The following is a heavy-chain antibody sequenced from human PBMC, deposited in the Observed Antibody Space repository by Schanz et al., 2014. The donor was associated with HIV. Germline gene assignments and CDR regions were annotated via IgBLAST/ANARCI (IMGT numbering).Heavy chain of an antibody. J-gene: IGHJ4*02. CDR3: AKGQRGVVRGDIDY. D-gene: IGHD3-10*01. V-gene: IGHV3-9*01. CDR1: GFTFDDYA. CDR2: ISWNSGSI. Sequence: EVQLVESGGGLVQPGRSLRLSCAASGFTFDDYAMHWVRQAPGKGLEWVSGISWNSGSIGYADSVKGRFTISRDNAKNSLYLQINSLRAEDTAVYYCAKGQRGVVRGDIDYWGQGTLVTVSS.